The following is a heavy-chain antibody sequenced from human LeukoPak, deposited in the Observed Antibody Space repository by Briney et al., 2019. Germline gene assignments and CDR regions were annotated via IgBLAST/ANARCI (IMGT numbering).Heavy chain of an antibody. V-gene: IGHV3-21*01. J-gene: IGHJ4*02. CDR3: ARDRQVYSSGWYGRAFDY. D-gene: IGHD6-19*01. CDR1: GFTFSSYS. Sequence: GGSLRLSCAASGFTFSSYSMNWVRQAPGKGLEWVSSISSSSSYIYYADSVKGRFTISRDNAKNSLYLQMNSLRAEDTAVYYCARDRQVYSSGWYGRAFDYWGQGTLVTVSS. CDR2: ISSSSSYI.